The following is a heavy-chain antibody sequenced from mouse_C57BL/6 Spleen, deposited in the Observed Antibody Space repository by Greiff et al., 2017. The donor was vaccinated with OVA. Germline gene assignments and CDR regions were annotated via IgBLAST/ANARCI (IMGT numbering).Heavy chain of an antibody. V-gene: IGHV1-82*01. CDR2: IYPGDGDT. Sequence: VKLQESGPELVKPGASVKISCKASGYAFSSSWMNWVKQRPGKGLEWIGRIYPGDGDTNYNGKFKGKATLTADKSSSTAYMQLSSLTSEDSAVYFCARHADYYAMDYWGQGTSVTVSS. J-gene: IGHJ4*01. CDR1: GYAFSSSW. CDR3: ARHADYYAMDY.